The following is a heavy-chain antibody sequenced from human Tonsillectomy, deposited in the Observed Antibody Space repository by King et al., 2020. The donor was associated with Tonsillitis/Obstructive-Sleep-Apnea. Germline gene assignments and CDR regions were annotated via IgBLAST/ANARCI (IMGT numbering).Heavy chain of an antibody. V-gene: IGHV2-5*02. J-gene: IGHJ4*02. CDR1: GFSLSTSGVG. CDR2: IYWGDDK. CDR3: AHRVGYETPFDY. Sequence: TLNESGPTLVKPTQTLTLTCTFSGFSLSTSGVGLGWIRPPPGKTLEWLALIYWGDDKSHSPSLKSRLTITKDTSKNQVVLTTTTMDPVDTATYYCAHRVGYETPFDYWAQGTLVTVSS. D-gene: IGHD5-12*01.